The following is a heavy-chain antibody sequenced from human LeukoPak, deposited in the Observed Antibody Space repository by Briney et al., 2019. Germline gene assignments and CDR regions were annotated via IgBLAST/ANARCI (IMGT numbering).Heavy chain of an antibody. CDR3: ARETRYYDSSGYSAYYYYGMDV. J-gene: IGHJ6*02. V-gene: IGHV1-69*13. CDR1: GGTFSSYA. D-gene: IGHD3-22*01. Sequence: GASVKVSCKASGGTFSSYAISWVRQAPGQGLEWMGGIIPIFGTANYAQKFQGRVTITADESTSTAYMELSSLRSEDTAVYYCARETRYYDSSGYSAYYYYGMDVWGQGTTVTVSS. CDR2: IIPIFGTA.